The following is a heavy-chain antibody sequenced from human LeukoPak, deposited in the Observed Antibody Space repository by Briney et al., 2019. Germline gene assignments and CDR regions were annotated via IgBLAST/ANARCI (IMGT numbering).Heavy chain of an antibody. CDR2: ISYDGSNK. CDR1: GFTFSSYS. CDR3: AKEEMTTRQLDC. J-gene: IGHJ4*02. V-gene: IGHV3-30*18. Sequence: GGSLRLSCAASGFTFSSYSMNWVRQAPGKGLEWVAVISYDGSNKYYADSVKGRFTISRDNSKNTLYLQMNSLRAEDTAVYYCAKEEMTTRQLDCWGQGTLVTVSS. D-gene: IGHD5-24*01.